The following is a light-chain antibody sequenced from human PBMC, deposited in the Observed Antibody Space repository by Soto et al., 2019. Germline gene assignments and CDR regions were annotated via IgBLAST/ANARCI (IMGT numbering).Light chain of an antibody. J-gene: IGLJ2*01. CDR2: EVT. CDR1: SSDVGGYNY. CDR3: SSYADTNNLV. Sequence: QSALTQPASVSGSPGQSITISCTGTSSDVGGYNYVSWYQQHPGKGPKLMIYEVTNRPSGVSFRFSGSKSGNTASLTISGLQAEDEADYYCSSYADTNNLVFGGGTKVTVL. V-gene: IGLV2-14*01.